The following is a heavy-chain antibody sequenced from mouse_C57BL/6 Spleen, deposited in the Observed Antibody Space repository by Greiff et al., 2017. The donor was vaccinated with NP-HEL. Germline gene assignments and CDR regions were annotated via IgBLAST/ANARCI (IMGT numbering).Heavy chain of an antibody. D-gene: IGHD2-3*01. J-gene: IGHJ4*01. CDR3: ARSDDGYAMDY. CDR1: GYTFTSYW. Sequence: QVQLQQPGAELVKPGASVKLSCKASGYTFTSYWMHWVKQRPGQGLEWIGMIHPNSGSTNYNEKFKSKATLTVDKSSSTAYMQLSSLTSEDSAVYYCARSDDGYAMDYWGQGTSVTVSS. V-gene: IGHV1-64*01. CDR2: IHPNSGST.